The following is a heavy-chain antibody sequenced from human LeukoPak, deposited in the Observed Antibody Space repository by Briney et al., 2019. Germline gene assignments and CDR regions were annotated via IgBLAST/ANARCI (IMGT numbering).Heavy chain of an antibody. CDR2: ISAYNGNT. V-gene: IGHV1-18*01. CDR3: ARVELLLSYYGMDV. Sequence: ASVKVSCKASGYTFTSYGISWVRQAPGQGLEWMGWISAYNGNTNYAQKLQGRVTMTTDTSTSTAYMELRSLRSDDTAVYYCARVELLLSYYGMDVWGQGTTVTVSS. J-gene: IGHJ6*02. D-gene: IGHD2-15*01. CDR1: GYTFTSYG.